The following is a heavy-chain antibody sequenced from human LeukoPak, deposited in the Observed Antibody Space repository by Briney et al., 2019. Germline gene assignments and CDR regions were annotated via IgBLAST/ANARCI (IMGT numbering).Heavy chain of an antibody. CDR3: ARGFRLSAYYMDV. Sequence: PSETLSLTCTVSGGSISSYYWSWIRQPPGKGLEWIGYIYYSGSTNYNPSLKSRVTISVDTSKNQFSLKLSSVTAADTAVYYCARGFRLSAYYMDVWGKGTTVTISS. CDR2: IYYSGST. J-gene: IGHJ6*03. CDR1: GGSISSYY. D-gene: IGHD2/OR15-2a*01. V-gene: IGHV4-59*01.